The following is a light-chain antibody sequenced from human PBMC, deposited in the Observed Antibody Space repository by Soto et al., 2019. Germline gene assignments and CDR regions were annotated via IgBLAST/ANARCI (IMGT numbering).Light chain of an antibody. CDR3: QQHGTSPPSWT. V-gene: IGKV3-20*01. CDR1: QSVSNNY. Sequence: ETVLTQSPGTLSLSPGERATLFCRASQSVSNNYLAWYQQKPGQAPRLLIYSASSRATGMPDRFSGSGSGKDFSLTISRLEPEDSAVYYCQQHGTSPPSWTFGHGTKVEIK. J-gene: IGKJ1*01. CDR2: SAS.